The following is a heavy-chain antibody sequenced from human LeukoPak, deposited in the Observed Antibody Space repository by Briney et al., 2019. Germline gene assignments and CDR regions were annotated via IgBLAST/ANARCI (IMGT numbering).Heavy chain of an antibody. J-gene: IGHJ5*02. D-gene: IGHD3-3*01. V-gene: IGHV4-4*09. Sequence: SETLSLTCTVSGGSIGTYYWSWIRQSPGKGLEWIGYIYVTGTRYNPYLQSRVTISVDRSRNQFFLKMSSVTAADTAVYYCARAVYYDFWSGYPRGWFDPWGQGTLVTVSS. CDR1: GGSIGTYY. CDR3: ARAVYYDFWSGYPRGWFDP. CDR2: IYVTGT.